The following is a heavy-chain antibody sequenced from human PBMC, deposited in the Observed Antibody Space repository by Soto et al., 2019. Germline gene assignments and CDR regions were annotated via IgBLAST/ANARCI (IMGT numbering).Heavy chain of an antibody. V-gene: IGHV4-34*01. CDR2: INHSGST. CDR3: ARDRLKPTDYGEADY. J-gene: IGHJ4*02. Sequence: SSETLSLTCAVYGGSFSGYYWSWIRQPPGKGLEWIGEINHSGSTNYNPSLKSRVTISVDTSKNQFSLKLSSVTAADTAVYYCARDRLKPTDYGEADYWGQGTLVTVSS. D-gene: IGHD4-17*01. CDR1: GGSFSGYY.